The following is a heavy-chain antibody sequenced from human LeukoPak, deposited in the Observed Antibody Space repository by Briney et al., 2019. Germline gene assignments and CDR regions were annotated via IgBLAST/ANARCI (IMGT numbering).Heavy chain of an antibody. CDR1: GFTFSSYS. V-gene: IGHV3-21*01. Sequence: PGGSLRLSCAASGFTFSSYSMNWVRQAPGKGLEWVSSISSSSSYIYYADSVKGRFTISRDNAKNSLYLQMNSLRAEDTAVYYCARTGREYYDFWSGYSHDAFDIWGQGTMVTVSS. CDR3: ARTGREYYDFWSGYSHDAFDI. CDR2: ISSSSSYI. D-gene: IGHD3-3*01. J-gene: IGHJ3*02.